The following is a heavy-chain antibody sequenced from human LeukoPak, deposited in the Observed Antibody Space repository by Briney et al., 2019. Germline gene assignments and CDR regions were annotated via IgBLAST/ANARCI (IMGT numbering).Heavy chain of an antibody. Sequence: GGSLRLSCAASGFTFSGYAMSWVRQAPGKGLEWVSAISGSGGSTYYADSVKGRFTISRDNSKNTLYLQMNSLRAEDTAVYYCTKELGYCSGGSCYGGAFDIWGQGTVVTVSS. D-gene: IGHD2-15*01. J-gene: IGHJ3*02. V-gene: IGHV3-23*01. CDR3: TKELGYCSGGSCYGGAFDI. CDR1: GFTFSGYA. CDR2: ISGSGGST.